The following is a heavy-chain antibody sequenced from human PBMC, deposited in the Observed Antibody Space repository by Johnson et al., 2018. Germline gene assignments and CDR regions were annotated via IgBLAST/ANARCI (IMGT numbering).Heavy chain of an antibody. V-gene: IGHV3-74*01. CDR1: GFTFSSYW. J-gene: IGHJ6*02. D-gene: IGHD3-16*01. CDR2: INSDGSST. Sequence: VQLQESGGGLVQPGGSLRLSCAASGFTFSSYWMHWVRQAPGKGLVWVSRINSDGSSTSYADSVKGRFTISRDNAKNTLYLQMNSLRAEDTAVYYRAGIVGDRLYYYYYGMDVWGQGTAVTVSS. CDR3: AGIVGDRLYYYYYGMDV.